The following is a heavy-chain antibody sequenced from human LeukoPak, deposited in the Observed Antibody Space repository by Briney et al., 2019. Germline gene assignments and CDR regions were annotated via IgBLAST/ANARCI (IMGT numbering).Heavy chain of an antibody. Sequence: GGSLRLTCSASGFTFITSFMSWVRQAPGKGLEWVSVIYNDGTTYYADSVKGRFTISRDNPKNTLYLQMNALRAEDTAVCYCTKTGGPWDWGQGTLVTVSS. CDR3: TKTGGPWD. V-gene: IGHV3-53*01. D-gene: IGHD7-27*01. CDR1: GFTFITSF. CDR2: IYNDGTT. J-gene: IGHJ4*02.